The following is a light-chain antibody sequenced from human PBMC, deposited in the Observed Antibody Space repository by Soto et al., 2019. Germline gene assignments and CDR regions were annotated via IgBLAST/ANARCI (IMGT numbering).Light chain of an antibody. CDR3: AAWDDSLNGYV. CDR1: SSSIGSDS. Sequence: VLTQPPSASGTPGQRVTISCSGSSSSIGSDSVNWFQQLPGTAPKLLIYINNQRPSGVPDRFSGSKSDTSASLAISGLQSEDEADYYCAAWDDSLNGYVFGTGTKVTVL. J-gene: IGLJ1*01. CDR2: INN. V-gene: IGLV1-44*01.